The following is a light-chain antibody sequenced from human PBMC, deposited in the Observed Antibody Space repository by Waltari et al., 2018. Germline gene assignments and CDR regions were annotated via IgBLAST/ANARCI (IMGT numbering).Light chain of an antibody. Sequence: DIQMTQSPSSLSASVGDRVTITCRASQSISSYLNWYQQKPGKAPKLLIYAASSLQSGVPSRFSGSGSGTDFTLTISSLEPEDFAVYYCQYRTNWPLTFGGGTKVEMK. CDR1: QSISSY. CDR2: AAS. V-gene: IGKV1-39*02. CDR3: QYRTNWPLT. J-gene: IGKJ4*01.